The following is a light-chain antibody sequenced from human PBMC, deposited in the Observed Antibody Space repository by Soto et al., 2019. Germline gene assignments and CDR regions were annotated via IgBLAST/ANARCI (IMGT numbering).Light chain of an antibody. V-gene: IGKV1-39*01. CDR3: QQYNSYSIP. CDR2: PAS. CDR1: QSISRY. J-gene: IGKJ5*01. Sequence: DIQMTQSPSSLSASLGDRVTITCRASQSISRYLNWYQQKPGKAPKLLIYPASSLESGVPSRSRGSGSGTEFTLTISSLQPEDVATYYCQQYNSYSIPFGQGTRLEIK.